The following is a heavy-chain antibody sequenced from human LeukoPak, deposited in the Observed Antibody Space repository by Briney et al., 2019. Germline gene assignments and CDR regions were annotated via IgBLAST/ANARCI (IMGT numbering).Heavy chain of an antibody. Sequence: GGSLRLSCEASGFTFSSYWMNWVRQAPGKGLEWVANINQDGSEKYYVDSVKGRFTISRDNAKNSLSLQMNSLRAEDTAVYYCARPYYYSSGSLPYWGQGTLVTVSS. CDR3: ARPYYYSSGSLPY. D-gene: IGHD3-10*01. J-gene: IGHJ4*02. V-gene: IGHV3-7*01. CDR2: INQDGSEK. CDR1: GFTFSSYW.